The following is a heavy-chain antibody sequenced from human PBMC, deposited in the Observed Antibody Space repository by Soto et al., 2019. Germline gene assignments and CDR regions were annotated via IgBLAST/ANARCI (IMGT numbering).Heavy chain of an antibody. V-gene: IGHV3-48*03. CDR3: ARGVYRGVDV. CDR2: ISSIGSTI. CDR1: GFTVGSYW. J-gene: IGHJ6*04. D-gene: IGHD2-8*01. Sequence: LTLSSATSGFTVGSYWMSRVRQAPGKGLEWVSYISSIGSTIYYADSVKGRFTISRDNAKNSLYLQMNSLRGEDTAVYYCARGVYRGVDVWAEGLMLTVSS.